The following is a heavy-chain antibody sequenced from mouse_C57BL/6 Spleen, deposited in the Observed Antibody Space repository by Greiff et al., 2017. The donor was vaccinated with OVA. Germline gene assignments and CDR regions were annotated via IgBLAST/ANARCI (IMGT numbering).Heavy chain of an antibody. CDR1: GYTFTSYW. CDR2: INPSNGGT. J-gene: IGHJ2*01. Sequence: QVQLQQPGAELVKPGASVKMSCKASGYTFTSYWITWVKQRPGQGLEWIGNINPSNGGTNYNEKFKSKATLTVDKSSSTAYMQLSSLTSEDSAVYYCARDYYGGNYFDYWGQGTTLTVSS. CDR3: ARDYYGGNYFDY. V-gene: IGHV1-55*01. D-gene: IGHD1-1*01.